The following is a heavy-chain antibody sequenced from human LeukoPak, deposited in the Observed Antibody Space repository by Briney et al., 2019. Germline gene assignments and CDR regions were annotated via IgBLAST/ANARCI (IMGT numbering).Heavy chain of an antibody. J-gene: IGHJ3*02. D-gene: IGHD1-26*01. CDR2: ISWNSGSI. CDR3: TIGSGTYRGAFDI. V-gene: IGHV3-9*03. Sequence: PGGSLGLSCAASGFTFDDYAMHWVRQAPGKGLEWVSGISWNSGSIGYADSVKGRFTISRDNAKNSLYLQMSSLRAEDMALYYCTIGSGTYRGAFDIWGQGTMVTVSS. CDR1: GFTFDDYA.